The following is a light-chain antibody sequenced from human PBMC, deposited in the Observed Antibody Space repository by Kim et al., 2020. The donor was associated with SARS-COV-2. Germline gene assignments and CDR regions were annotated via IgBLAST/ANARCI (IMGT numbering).Light chain of an antibody. CDR2: GKN. V-gene: IGLV3-19*01. CDR3: NSRDSSGNHLV. J-gene: IGLJ1*01. CDR1: ILRSYY. Sequence: ALGQTVRLTCQGDILRSYYASWYQQKPGQAPVLVIYGKNNRPSGIPDRFSGSSSGNTASLTITGAQAEDEADYYCNSRDSSGNHLVFGTGTKVTVL.